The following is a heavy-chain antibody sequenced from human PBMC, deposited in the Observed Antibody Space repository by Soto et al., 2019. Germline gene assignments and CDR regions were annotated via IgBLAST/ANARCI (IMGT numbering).Heavy chain of an antibody. J-gene: IGHJ4*02. CDR3: AKATSVAATDRYYFDY. CDR2: ISWNSGSI. V-gene: IGHV3-9*01. D-gene: IGHD2-15*01. CDR1: GFTFDDYA. Sequence: EVQLVESGGGLVQPGRSLRLSCAASGFTFDDYAMHWVRQAPGKGLEWVSGISWNSGSIGYADSVKGRFTISRDNAKNSLYLQMNSLRAEDTALYYCAKATSVAATDRYYFDYWGQGTLVTVSS.